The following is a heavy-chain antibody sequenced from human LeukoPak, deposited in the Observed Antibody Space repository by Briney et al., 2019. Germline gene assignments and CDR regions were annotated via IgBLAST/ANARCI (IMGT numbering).Heavy chain of an antibody. CDR3: ARGLLSCGGDCYSRDYYYGMDV. D-gene: IGHD2-21*02. V-gene: IGHV1-8*01. Sequence: ASVKVSCKASGYTFTSYDINWVRQATGQGLEWMGWMNPNSGNTGYAQKFQGRVTMTRNTSISTAYMELSSLRSEDTAVYYCARGLLSCGGDCYSRDYYYGMDVWGQGTTVTVSS. J-gene: IGHJ6*02. CDR1: GYTFTSYD. CDR2: MNPNSGNT.